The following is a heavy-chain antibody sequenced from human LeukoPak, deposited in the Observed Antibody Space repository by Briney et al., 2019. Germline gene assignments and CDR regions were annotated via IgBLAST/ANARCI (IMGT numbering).Heavy chain of an antibody. CDR3: ARDPLAIYYDSSGYYPY. D-gene: IGHD3-22*01. Sequence: GGSLRLSCAASGFTFSSYWMHWVRQAPGKGLVWVSRINSGGSSTSYADSVKGRFTISRDNAKNTLYLQMNSLRAEDTAVYYCARDPLAIYYDSSGYYPYWGQGTLVTVSS. CDR2: INSGGSST. CDR1: GFTFSSYW. V-gene: IGHV3-74*01. J-gene: IGHJ4*02.